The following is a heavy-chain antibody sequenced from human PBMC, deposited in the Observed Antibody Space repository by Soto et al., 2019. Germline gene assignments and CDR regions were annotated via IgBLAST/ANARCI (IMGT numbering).Heavy chain of an antibody. CDR3: ARLEEDYLWNAFDI. V-gene: IGHV4-39*02. J-gene: IGHJ3*02. CDR1: GGSISSSNYY. CDR2: IYYSGST. D-gene: IGHD3-10*01. Sequence: QLQLQESGPGLVKPSETLSLTCTVSGGSISSSNYYWAWIRQPPGKGLEWIGNIYYSGSTYYNPSLKSRVTISVDTSTNHFSLKLSSVTAADTAVYYCARLEEDYLWNAFDIWGPGTMVTVSS.